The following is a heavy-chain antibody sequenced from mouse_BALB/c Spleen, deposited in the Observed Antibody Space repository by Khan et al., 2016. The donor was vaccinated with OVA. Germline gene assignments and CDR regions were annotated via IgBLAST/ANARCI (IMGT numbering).Heavy chain of an antibody. CDR1: GYTFTRYW. D-gene: IGHD1-1*01. V-gene: IGHV1-7*01. J-gene: IGHJ3*01. CDR2: IHTSTDYT. CDR3: VNHCSSAAWLTD. Sequence: VQLQQSGAELAKPGASVKMSCKASGYTFTRYWMHWVKERPGQGLEWIGYIHTSTDYTEYNQQFKDKATLHVDKSSSTVYMQLTSLTSEDSAVFYCVNHCSSAAWLTDWGQGTLVTVSA.